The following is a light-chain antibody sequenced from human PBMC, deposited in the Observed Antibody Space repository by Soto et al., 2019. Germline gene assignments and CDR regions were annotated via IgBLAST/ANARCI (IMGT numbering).Light chain of an antibody. CDR3: HQYGSSPAT. V-gene: IGKV3-20*01. J-gene: IGKJ1*01. CDR1: QSVSSSF. Sequence: EIVLTQSPGTLSLSPGERATLSCRASQSVSSSFLAWYQQKPGQAPRLLIYGASSRATGIPDRFSGSGSGTDFTLTIRRMETEDFAVYYCHQYGSSPATFGQGTKVDIQ. CDR2: GAS.